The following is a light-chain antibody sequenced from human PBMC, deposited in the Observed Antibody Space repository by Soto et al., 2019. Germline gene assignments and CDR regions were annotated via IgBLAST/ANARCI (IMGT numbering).Light chain of an antibody. Sequence: LFTQSPATLSVSPGQRATLSCRASPSVANFVAWYQQKPGQAPRLLIYGAFNRATGIPARFSGSGSGTDFTLTISSLEPEDSAVYYCQQRNIWPPVTFGHGTRLEIK. CDR2: GAF. V-gene: IGKV3-11*01. J-gene: IGKJ5*01. CDR1: PSVANF. CDR3: QQRNIWPPVT.